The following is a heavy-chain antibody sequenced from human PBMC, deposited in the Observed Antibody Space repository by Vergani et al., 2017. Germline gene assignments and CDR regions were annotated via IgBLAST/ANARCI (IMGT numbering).Heavy chain of an antibody. Sequence: VQLVESGGGLAKPGGSLRLSCAASGFTFSDFSMSWVRQAPGKGLEWVAFIGSSGPYINYADSVKGRFIISRDNTNNSLFLQLRSLRAEDAAVYYCAGGCTSCGSPDLYGMDIWGQGATVTVSS. CDR3: AGGCTSCGSPDLYGMDI. CDR2: IGSSGPYI. CDR1: GFTFSDFS. D-gene: IGHD2-8*01. V-gene: IGHV3-21*06. J-gene: IGHJ6*02.